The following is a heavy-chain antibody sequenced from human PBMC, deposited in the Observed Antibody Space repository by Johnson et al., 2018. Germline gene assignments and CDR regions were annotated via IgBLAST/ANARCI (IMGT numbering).Heavy chain of an antibody. V-gene: IGHV3-30*03. D-gene: IGHD6-13*01. CDR1: RFSFRNYG. CDR3: ARAESSPHYGMDV. Sequence: QVQLQESGGDVVQPGRSLRVSCAASRFSFRNYGMHWVRQAPGEGREWVAVISYNGSNKDYADAVKGRFTISRDNSKNTLYLQMNSRRAEDTAVYYCARAESSPHYGMDVWGQGTTVTVSS. CDR2: ISYNGSNK. J-gene: IGHJ6*02.